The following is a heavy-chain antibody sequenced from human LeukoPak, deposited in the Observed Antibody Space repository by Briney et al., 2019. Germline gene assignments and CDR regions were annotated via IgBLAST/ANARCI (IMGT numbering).Heavy chain of an antibody. CDR3: ARGLVPAAIPYYYYYGMDV. V-gene: IGHV1-2*02. J-gene: IGHJ6*02. D-gene: IGHD2-2*02. Sequence: ASVTVSFTASGYTFTGYYMHWVRQAPGQGLGWVGWINPNSGGTNYSQKFQGRVTITRDTSISKAYMELSRLRSDDTAVYYCARGLVPAAIPYYYYYGMDVWGQGTTVTVSS. CDR1: GYTFTGYY. CDR2: INPNSGGT.